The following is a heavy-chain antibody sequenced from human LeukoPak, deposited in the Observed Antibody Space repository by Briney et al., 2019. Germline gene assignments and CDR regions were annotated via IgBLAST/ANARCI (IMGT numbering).Heavy chain of an antibody. CDR3: ARALRSGSYYYYYYYMDV. Sequence: SETLSLTCAVYGGSFSDYYWSWIRQPPGKGPEWIGEIHHSGSTNYNPSLKSRVTISLDTSKSQFSLKLNSVTAADTAMYYCARALRSGSYYYYYYYMDVWGKGTTVTVSS. CDR2: IHHSGST. V-gene: IGHV4-34*01. CDR1: GGSFSDYY. J-gene: IGHJ6*03. D-gene: IGHD3-10*02.